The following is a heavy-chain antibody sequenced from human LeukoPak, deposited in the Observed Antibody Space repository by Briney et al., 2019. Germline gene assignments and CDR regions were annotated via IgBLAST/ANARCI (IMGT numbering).Heavy chain of an antibody. J-gene: IGHJ4*02. Sequence: SESLSLTCAVSGGSITGLYWSWFRQPPGKRLEWIGYIHFTGATNYNPSLKSRVTMLVDTPKNQFSLKLTSVTTADTAVYYCARGGWSLDFWGPGTLVTVSS. V-gene: IGHV4-59*11. CDR1: GGSITGLY. CDR2: IHFTGAT. D-gene: IGHD3-16*01. CDR3: ARGGWSLDF.